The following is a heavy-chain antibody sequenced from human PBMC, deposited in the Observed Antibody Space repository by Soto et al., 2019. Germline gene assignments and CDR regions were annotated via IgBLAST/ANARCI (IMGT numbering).Heavy chain of an antibody. CDR2: INHSGST. CDR1: GGSFSCYY. J-gene: IGHJ4*02. D-gene: IGHD3-3*01. CDR3: ARGSRNFWSGYSRALDY. V-gene: IGHV4-34*01. Sequence: PSETLSLTCAVYGGSFSCYYWSWIRQPPGKGLEWIGEINHSGSTNYNPSLKSRVTISVDTSKNQFSLKLSSVTAADTAVYYCARGSRNFWSGYSRALDYWGQGTLVTVSS.